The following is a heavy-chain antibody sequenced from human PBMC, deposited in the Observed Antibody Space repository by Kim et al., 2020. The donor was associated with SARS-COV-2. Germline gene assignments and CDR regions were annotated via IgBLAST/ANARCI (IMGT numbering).Heavy chain of an antibody. Sequence: GGSLRLSCAASGFTFSDHYMDWVRQAPGKGLEWVGRTRNKANSYTTEYAASVKGRFTISRDDSKNSLYLQMNSLKTEDTAVYYCARLEWVKAVDKRYYYGMDVWGQGTTVTVSS. CDR2: TRNKANSYTT. CDR1: GFTFSDHY. CDR3: ARLEWVKAVDKRYYYGMDV. D-gene: IGHD6-19*01. V-gene: IGHV3-72*01. J-gene: IGHJ6*02.